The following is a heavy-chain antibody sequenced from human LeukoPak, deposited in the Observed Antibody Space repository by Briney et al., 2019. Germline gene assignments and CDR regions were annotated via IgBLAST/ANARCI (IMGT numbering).Heavy chain of an antibody. V-gene: IGHV4-39*01. D-gene: IGHD6-13*01. CDR2: IYYSGSA. CDR3: VGGPNFEQLVS. Sequence: PSETLSLTCTVSGGSISSSSHYCGWIPQPPGKGLEWIGNIYYSGSAYYNPSLKSRVTISVDTSKNQFSLKVNSVTAADTAMYFCVGGPNFEQLVSWGQGTLVTVSS. CDR1: GGSISSSSHY. J-gene: IGHJ5*01.